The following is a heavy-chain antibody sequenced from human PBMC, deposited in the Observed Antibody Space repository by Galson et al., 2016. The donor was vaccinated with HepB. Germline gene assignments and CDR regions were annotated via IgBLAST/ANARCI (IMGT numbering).Heavy chain of an antibody. J-gene: IGHJ6*04. CDR1: GFTFNNYG. CDR2: ISRSGDST. D-gene: IGHD1-26*01. CDR3: VQGSTAPAV. V-gene: IGHV3-23*01. Sequence: SLRLSCAASGFTFNNYGMTWVRQAPGKGLEVVSSISRSGDSTDYADSVKGRLIISRDDTKNTLSLQMNSLTGDDTAIYYCVQGSTAPAVWGKGTTVTVSS.